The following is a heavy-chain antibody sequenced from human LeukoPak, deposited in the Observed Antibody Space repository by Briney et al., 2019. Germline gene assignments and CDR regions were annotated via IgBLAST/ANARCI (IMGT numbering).Heavy chain of an antibody. CDR1: GDSVSSNSAA. V-gene: IGHV6-1*01. J-gene: IGHJ5*02. CDR2: TYYRSKWYN. D-gene: IGHD3-10*01. Sequence: SQTLSLTCAISGDSVSSNSAAWNWIRQSPSRGLEWLGRTYYRSKWYNDYAVSVKSRITINPDTSKNQFPLQLNSVTPEDTAVYYCARSQYYYGSGSYYKRGFDPWGQGTLVTVSS. CDR3: ARSQYYYGSGSYYKRGFDP.